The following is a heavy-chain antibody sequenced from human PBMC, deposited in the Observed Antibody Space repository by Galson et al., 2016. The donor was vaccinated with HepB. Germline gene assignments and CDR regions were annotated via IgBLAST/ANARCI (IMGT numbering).Heavy chain of an antibody. CDR1: GFTFSDYA. CDR2: ISGSGDST. J-gene: IGHJ1*01. D-gene: IGHD2-2*01. V-gene: IGHV3-23*01. Sequence: SLRLSCAASGFTFSDYAMSWVRQAPGKGLEWVSSISGSGDSTYYADAVKGRFTISRDNSRNTLHLQMDSLRAEDTAVHYCAKGNIVQVPAAPYAWGQGALVIVSS. CDR3: AKGNIVQVPAAPYA.